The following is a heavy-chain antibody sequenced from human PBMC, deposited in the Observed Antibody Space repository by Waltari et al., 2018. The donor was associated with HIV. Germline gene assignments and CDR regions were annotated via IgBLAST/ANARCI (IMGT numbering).Heavy chain of an antibody. D-gene: IGHD6-13*01. V-gene: IGHV1-2*04. CDR2: INPNSGGT. Sequence: QVQLVQSGAEVKKPGASVKVSCKASGYTFTGYYMHWVRQAPGQGREWMGWINPNSGGTNYAQKFQGWVTMTRDTSISTAYMELSRLRSDDTAVYYCARDPGSGSSSSFDYWGQGTLVTVSS. CDR1: GYTFTGYY. J-gene: IGHJ4*02. CDR3: ARDPGSGSSSSFDY.